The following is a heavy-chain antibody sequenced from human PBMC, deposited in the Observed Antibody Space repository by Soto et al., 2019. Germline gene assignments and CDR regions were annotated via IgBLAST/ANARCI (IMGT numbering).Heavy chain of an antibody. CDR1: GYTFTSYD. CDR2: VNPNSGNT. V-gene: IGHV1-8*01. J-gene: IGHJ6*02. CDR3: ARWVSDTGPGGVYYYYGMDV. D-gene: IGHD3-16*01. Sequence: ASVKVSCKASGYTFTSYDINWVRQATGQGLEWMGWVNPNSGNTGYAQKFQGRVTMTRNTSISTAYMELSSLRSEDTAVYYCARWVSDTGPGGVYYYYGMDVWGQGTTVTVSS.